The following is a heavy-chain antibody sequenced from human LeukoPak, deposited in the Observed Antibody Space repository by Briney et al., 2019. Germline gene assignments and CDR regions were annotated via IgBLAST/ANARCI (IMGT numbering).Heavy chain of an antibody. Sequence: GGSLRLSCAASGFTFDDYAMHWVRQAPGKGLEWVSGISWNSGSIGYADSVKGRFTISRDNAKNSLYLQMNSLRAEDTALYYCAKDRVGHSGSYSRFDYWGQGTLVTVSS. V-gene: IGHV3-9*01. D-gene: IGHD1-26*01. CDR2: ISWNSGSI. CDR1: GFTFDDYA. CDR3: AKDRVGHSGSYSRFDY. J-gene: IGHJ4*02.